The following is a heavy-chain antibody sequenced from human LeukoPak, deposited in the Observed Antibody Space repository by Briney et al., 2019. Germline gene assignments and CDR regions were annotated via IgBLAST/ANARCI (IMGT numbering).Heavy chain of an antibody. D-gene: IGHD4-17*01. J-gene: IGHJ4*02. V-gene: IGHV3-48*03. CDR2: ISSSGSTI. CDR1: GFTFSSYE. Sequence: GGSLRLSCAASGFTFSSYEMNWVRQAPGKGLEWVSYISSSGSTIYYADSVKGRFTISRDNSKNTLYLQMNSLTAEDTAVYYCAGGGYDYGEGDYWGQGTLVTVSS. CDR3: AGGGYDYGEGDY.